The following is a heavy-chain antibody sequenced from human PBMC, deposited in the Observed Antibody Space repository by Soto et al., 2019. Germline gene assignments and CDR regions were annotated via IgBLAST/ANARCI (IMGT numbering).Heavy chain of an antibody. CDR3: ARAIAVAGNGGFY. Sequence: EVQLVESGGGLVQPGGSLRLSCATSGFTFTSYWMHWVRQAPGKGLVWVSRINNDGSSTSYADSVKGRFTISRDNAKNTLYLQMDSLRGEDTAGYYCARAIAVAGNGGFYWGQGTLVTVSS. CDR2: INNDGSST. CDR1: GFTFTSYW. D-gene: IGHD6-19*01. V-gene: IGHV3-74*01. J-gene: IGHJ4*02.